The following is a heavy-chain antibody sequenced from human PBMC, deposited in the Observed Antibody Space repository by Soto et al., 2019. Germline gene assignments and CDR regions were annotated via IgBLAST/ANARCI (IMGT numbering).Heavy chain of an antibody. CDR2: IYTSGCT. CDR1: GGSISSYY. D-gene: IGHD3-10*01. CDR3: ARVAWFGELPIDYYYYYGMDV. V-gene: IGHV4-4*07. Sequence: SETLSLTCTVSGGSISSYYWSWIRQPAGKGLEWIGRIYTSGCTNYNPSLKSRVTMSVDTSKNQFSLKLSSVTAADTAVYYCARVAWFGELPIDYYYYYGMDVWGQGTTVTVSS. J-gene: IGHJ6*02.